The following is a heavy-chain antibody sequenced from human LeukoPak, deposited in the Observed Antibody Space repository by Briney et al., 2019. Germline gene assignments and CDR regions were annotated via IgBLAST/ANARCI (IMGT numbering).Heavy chain of an antibody. D-gene: IGHD2-15*01. CDR2: ISNDGSDK. J-gene: IGHJ4*02. V-gene: IGHV3-30*04. Sequence: GGSLRLSCAASGFTFSSYAMHWVRQSPGKGLEWGTDISNDGSDKYYADSVKGRFTISRDNSKNTLYLQMNSLRAEDTAVYYCAREYGSWALLFDYWGQGTLVTVSS. CDR3: AREYGSWALLFDY. CDR1: GFTFSSYA.